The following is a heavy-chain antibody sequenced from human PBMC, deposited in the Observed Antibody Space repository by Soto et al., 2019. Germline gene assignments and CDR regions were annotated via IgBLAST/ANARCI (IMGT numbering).Heavy chain of an antibody. CDR1: GGSISMSDYY. D-gene: IGHD3-10*01. V-gene: IGHV4-39*01. J-gene: IGHJ6*02. CDR2: INYRGTS. Sequence: SETLSLTCSVSGGSISMSDYYWGWIRQPPGEGLEWLGNINYRGTSYHNPSLKSRVTISVDTSKNQFSLKLSSVTAADTAVYYCARHSILWFGELLPGMDVWGQGTTVTVSS. CDR3: ARHSILWFGELLPGMDV.